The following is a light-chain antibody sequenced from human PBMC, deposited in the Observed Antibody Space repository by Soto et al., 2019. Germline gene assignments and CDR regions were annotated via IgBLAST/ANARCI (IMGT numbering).Light chain of an antibody. J-gene: IGKJ4*01. CDR3: QQSSNWPLT. CDR2: DAS. V-gene: IGKV3-11*01. Sequence: EIVLTQSPGTLSLSPGERATLSCRASQSVSSHLAWYQQKPGQAPRLLIYDASNRATGIPARFSGSGSGTDFTLTISSLEPEDFAVYYCQQSSNWPLTFGGGTKVEIK. CDR1: QSVSSH.